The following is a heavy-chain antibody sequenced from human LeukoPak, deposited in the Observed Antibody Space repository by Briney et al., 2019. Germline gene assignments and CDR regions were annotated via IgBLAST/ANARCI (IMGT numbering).Heavy chain of an antibody. CDR3: ARDGGGNRNFDY. Sequence: SETLSLTCDVSGGSISGSYWSWIRQPAGEGLEWIGRVHASGSTTYNPSLKSRLTLSQDTSKNQFYLRLTSVTAADTAVYYCARDGGGNRNFDYWGQGTLVTVSS. CDR1: GGSISGSY. V-gene: IGHV4-4*07. J-gene: IGHJ4*02. D-gene: IGHD4-23*01. CDR2: VHASGST.